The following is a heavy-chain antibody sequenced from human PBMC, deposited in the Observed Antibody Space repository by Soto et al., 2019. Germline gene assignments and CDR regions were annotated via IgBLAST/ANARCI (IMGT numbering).Heavy chain of an antibody. CDR2: IIPIFGTA. Sequence: SVKVSCKASGGTFSSYAISWVRQAPGQGLEWMGGIIPIFGTANYAQKFQGRVTITADKSTSTAYMELSSLRSEDTAVYDCARDGMTAGTTTGSFDYWGQGTLVTVSS. D-gene: IGHD1-7*01. CDR3: ARDGMTAGTTTGSFDY. CDR1: GGTFSSYA. V-gene: IGHV1-69*06. J-gene: IGHJ4*02.